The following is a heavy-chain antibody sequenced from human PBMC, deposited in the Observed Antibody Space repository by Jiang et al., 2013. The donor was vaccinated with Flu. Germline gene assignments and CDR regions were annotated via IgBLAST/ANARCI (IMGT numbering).Heavy chain of an antibody. Sequence: GAEVKKPGASVKVSCKASGYTFTGYYMHWVRQAPGQGLEWMGWINPNSGGTNYAQKFQGWVTMTRDTSISTAYMELSRLRSDDTAVYYCARQYSSSWYKDPGAFDIWGQGTMVTVSS. CDR1: GYTFTGYY. V-gene: IGHV1-2*04. CDR3: ARQYSSSWYKDPGAFDI. J-gene: IGHJ3*02. D-gene: IGHD6-13*01. CDR2: INPNSGGT.